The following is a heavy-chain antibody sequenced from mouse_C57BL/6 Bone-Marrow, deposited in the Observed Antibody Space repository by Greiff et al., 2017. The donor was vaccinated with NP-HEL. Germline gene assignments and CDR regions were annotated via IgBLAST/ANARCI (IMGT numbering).Heavy chain of an antibody. CDR3: ARGAY. J-gene: IGHJ3*01. Sequence: VQLVESGAELVKPGASVKISCKASGYEFSNYWMNWVKQRPGKGLEWIGQIYPGDGETNYNGKFKDKATLTADNSSSTAYMQLSRLTSEDSAVYFCARGAYWGQGTLVTVSA. CDR2: IYPGDGET. CDR1: GYEFSNYW. V-gene: IGHV1-80*01.